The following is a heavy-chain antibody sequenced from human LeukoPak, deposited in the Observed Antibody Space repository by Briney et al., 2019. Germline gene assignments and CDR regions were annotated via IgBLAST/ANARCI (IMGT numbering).Heavy chain of an antibody. Sequence: SQTLSLTCTVSGGSISTYSWIYIRQPPGMGLEWIGNISYSGSTNYKPSLKSRVTTSLDTSKNQFSLKLSSVTAADTAVYYCVQGYQLLPDAFDIWGQGKMVTVSS. J-gene: IGHJ3*02. CDR2: ISYSGST. V-gene: IGHV4-59*01. D-gene: IGHD2-2*01. CDR3: VQGYQLLPDAFDI. CDR1: GGSISTYS.